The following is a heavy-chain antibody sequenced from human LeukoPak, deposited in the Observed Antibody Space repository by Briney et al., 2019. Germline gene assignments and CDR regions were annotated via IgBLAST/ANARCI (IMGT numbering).Heavy chain of an antibody. J-gene: IGHJ4*02. CDR2: IKRDGSDN. CDR3: ARALYNRGWYPDYFDS. V-gene: IGHV3-7*01. Sequence: GGSLRLSCAASGFTFNNYWMSWVRQAPGKGLEWVANIKRDGSDNYYVGSVEGRFAISRDNAKNSLYLQMSSLRAEDTAVYYCARALYNRGWYPDYFDSWGQGNLVTVSA. CDR1: GFTFNNYW. D-gene: IGHD6-19*01.